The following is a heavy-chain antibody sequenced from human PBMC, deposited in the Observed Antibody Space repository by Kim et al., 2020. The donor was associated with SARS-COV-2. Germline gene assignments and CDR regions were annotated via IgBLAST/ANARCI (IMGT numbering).Heavy chain of an antibody. CDR2: ISYDGSNK. CDR1: GFTFSSYG. V-gene: IGHV3-30*18. J-gene: IGHJ4*02. Sequence: GGSLRLSCAASGFTFSSYGMHWVRQAPGKGLEWVAVISYDGSNKYYADSVKGRFTISRDNSKNTLYLQMNSLRAEDTAVYYCAKDPYWGQGTLVTVSS. CDR3: AKDPY.